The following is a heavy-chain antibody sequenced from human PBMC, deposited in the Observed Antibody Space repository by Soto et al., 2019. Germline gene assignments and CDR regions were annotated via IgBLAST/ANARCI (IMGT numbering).Heavy chain of an antibody. J-gene: IGHJ6*02. D-gene: IGHD3-9*01. CDR3: ARDILTGYCRYYYGMDV. CDR2: ISYDGNNK. V-gene: IGHV3-30*14. Sequence: GGSLRLSCAASGFTYSTYTMHWVRQAPGKGLEWVAVISYDGNNKFYADSVKGRFTISRDSTKQTLYLQMNSLRAEDTAVYYCARDILTGYCRYYYGMDVWGQGTTVTVSS. CDR1: GFTYSTYT.